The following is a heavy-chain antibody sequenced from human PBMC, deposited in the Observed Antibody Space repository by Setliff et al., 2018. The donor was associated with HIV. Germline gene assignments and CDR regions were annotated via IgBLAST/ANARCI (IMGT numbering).Heavy chain of an antibody. CDR2: INYSGHT. V-gene: IGHV4-34*01. CDR3: ASGGVFFGELYFDY. J-gene: IGHJ4*02. CDR1: GGSFSGFY. D-gene: IGHD3-10*01. Sequence: SETLSLTCAVYGGSFSGFYWSWIRQPSGKGLEWIGEINYSGHTNYNSSLKSRVTISVDTSKNQLSLKLSSVTAADTAVYYCASGGVFFGELYFDYWGQGTLVTVSS.